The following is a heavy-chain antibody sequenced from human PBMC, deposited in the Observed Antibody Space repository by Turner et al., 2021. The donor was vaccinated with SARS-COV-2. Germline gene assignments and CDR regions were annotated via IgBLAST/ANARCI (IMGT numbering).Heavy chain of an antibody. J-gene: IGHJ4*02. Sequence: QVQLVQSGAEVKKPGASVKVSCKASGYTFTGYYMHWVRQAPGQGLEWMGWINPNSGGTNYAQKFQGRVTMTRDTSISTAYMELSRLKSDDTAVYYCVRCTSYGDYGNYSDYWGQGTLVTVSS. V-gene: IGHV1-2*02. CDR1: GYTFTGYY. CDR3: VRCTSYGDYGNYSDY. D-gene: IGHD4-17*01. CDR2: INPNSGGT.